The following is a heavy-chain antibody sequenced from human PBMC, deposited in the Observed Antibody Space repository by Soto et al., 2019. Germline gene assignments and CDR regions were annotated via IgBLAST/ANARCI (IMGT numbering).Heavy chain of an antibody. V-gene: IGHV1-3*01. CDR1: GYIFTSYA. Sequence: ASVKVSCKASGYIFTSYAMHWVRQAPGQRLEWMGWINAGNSDTKYSQKFQGRVTITRDTSASTAYMELSSLRSEDTAVYYCARDPSYYGMDVWGQGTTVTVSS. CDR2: INAGNSDT. J-gene: IGHJ6*02. CDR3: ARDPSYYGMDV.